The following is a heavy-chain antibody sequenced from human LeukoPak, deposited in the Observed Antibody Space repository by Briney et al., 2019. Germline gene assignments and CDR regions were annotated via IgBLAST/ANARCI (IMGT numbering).Heavy chain of an antibody. CDR3: ARTKTWWGGFYYGMDV. CDR1: GGSISSGDYY. V-gene: IGHV4-30-4*01. CDR2: IYYSGST. J-gene: IGHJ6*02. D-gene: IGHD2-8*02. Sequence: PSQTLSLTCTVSGGSISSGDYYWSWIRQPPGKGLEWIGYIYYSGSTYYNPSLKSRVTISVDTSKNQFSQKLSSVTAADTAVYYCARTKTWWGGFYYGMDVWGQGTTVTVSS.